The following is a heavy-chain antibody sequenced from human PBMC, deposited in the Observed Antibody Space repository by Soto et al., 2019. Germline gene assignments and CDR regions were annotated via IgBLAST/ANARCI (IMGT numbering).Heavy chain of an antibody. J-gene: IGHJ6*02. CDR1: GFTFSSYG. Sequence: QVQLVESGGGVVPPGRSLRLSCAASGFTFSSYGMHWVRQAPGKGLEWVAVISYDGSNKYYADSVKGRFTISRDNSKNTLYLQMNSLRAEDTAVYYCAKDPVIPGAMGYYYYGMDVWGQGTTVTVSS. V-gene: IGHV3-30*18. CDR2: ISYDGSNK. D-gene: IGHD1-26*01. CDR3: AKDPVIPGAMGYYYYGMDV.